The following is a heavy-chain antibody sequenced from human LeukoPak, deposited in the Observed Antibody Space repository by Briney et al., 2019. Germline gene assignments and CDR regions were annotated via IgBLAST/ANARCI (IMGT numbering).Heavy chain of an antibody. CDR1: GFTFSSYA. V-gene: IGHV3-23*01. J-gene: IGHJ4*02. D-gene: IGHD3-22*01. Sequence: GGSLRLSCAASGFTFSSYAMSWVRQAPGKGLEWVSAISGSGGSTYYADSVKGRFTISRDNSKNTLYLQMNSLRADDTAVYYCARGDYYDSGGYYGPFDYWGQGTLVTVSS. CDR2: ISGSGGST. CDR3: ARGDYYDSGGYYGPFDY.